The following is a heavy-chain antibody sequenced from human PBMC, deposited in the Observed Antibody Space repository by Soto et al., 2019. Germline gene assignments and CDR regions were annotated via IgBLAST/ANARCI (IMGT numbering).Heavy chain of an antibody. Sequence: SVKVSCKASGGTFSSYAISWGRQAPGQGLGWMGGIIPIFGTANYAQKFQGRVTITADESTGTAYMELSSLRSEDTAVYYCARGTTVVTPCDYWGQGTLVTVSS. CDR1: GGTFSSYA. CDR3: ARGTTVVTPCDY. V-gene: IGHV1-69*13. J-gene: IGHJ4*02. CDR2: IIPIFGTA. D-gene: IGHD4-17*01.